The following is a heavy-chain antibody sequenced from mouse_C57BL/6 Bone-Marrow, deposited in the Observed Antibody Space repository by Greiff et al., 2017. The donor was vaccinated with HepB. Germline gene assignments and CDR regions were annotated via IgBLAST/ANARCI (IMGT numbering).Heavy chain of an antibody. CDR1: GYAFSSSW. J-gene: IGHJ4*01. V-gene: IGHV1-82*01. CDR2: IYPGDGDT. D-gene: IGHD2-12*01. Sequence: VQLQQSGPELVKPGASVKISCKASGYAFSSSWMNWVKQRPGKGLEWIGRIYPGDGDTNYNGKFKGKATLTADKSSSTAYMQLSSLTSEDSAVYFCAKLRRGYAMDYWGQGTSVTVSS. CDR3: AKLRRGYAMDY.